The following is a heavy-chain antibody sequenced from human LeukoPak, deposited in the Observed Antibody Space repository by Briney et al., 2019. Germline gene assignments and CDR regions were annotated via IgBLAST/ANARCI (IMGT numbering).Heavy chain of an antibody. CDR1: GFTFSSYA. CDR2: ISGSGGST. J-gene: IGHJ4*02. Sequence: GGSLRLSCAASGFTFSSYAMSWVRQAPGKGLEWVSAISGSGGSTYYADSVKGRFTIPRDNSKNTLYLQMNSLRAEDTAVYYCAKGDSGPPRGFGYFDYWGQGTLVTVSS. V-gene: IGHV3-23*01. D-gene: IGHD5-12*01. CDR3: AKGDSGPPRGFGYFDY.